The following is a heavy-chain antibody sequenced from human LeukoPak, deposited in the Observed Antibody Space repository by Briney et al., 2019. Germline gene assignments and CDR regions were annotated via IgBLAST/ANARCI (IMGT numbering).Heavy chain of an antibody. V-gene: IGHV3-48*03. Sequence: PGGSLRLSCAASGFTFSSYAMRWLRQTPGKGLEWLSYISYSGNTVYYADSVKGRFTISRDNAKNSLYLQMNSLRAEDTAVYYCARDCTSSTSCPEMDFWGKGTTVTVSS. CDR1: GFTFSSYA. CDR2: ISYSGNTV. J-gene: IGHJ6*04. CDR3: ARDCTSSTSCPEMDF. D-gene: IGHD2-2*01.